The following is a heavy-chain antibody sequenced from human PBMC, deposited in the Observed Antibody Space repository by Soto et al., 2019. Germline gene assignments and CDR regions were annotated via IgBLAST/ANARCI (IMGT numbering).Heavy chain of an antibody. D-gene: IGHD6-13*01. J-gene: IGHJ6*02. CDR1: VFTFSSYE. CDR2: ISSSGSTI. CDR3: AREGSSSWYSYYYYGMDV. Sequence: GALRLYCAASVFTFSSYEMNWVRQAPGKGLEWVSYISSSGSTIYYADSVKGRFTISRDNAKNSLYLQMNSLRAEDTAVYYCAREGSSSWYSYYYYGMDVWGQGTTVTVSS. V-gene: IGHV3-48*03.